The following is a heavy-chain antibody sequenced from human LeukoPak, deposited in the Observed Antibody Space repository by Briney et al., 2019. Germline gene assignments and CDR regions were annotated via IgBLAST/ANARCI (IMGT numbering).Heavy chain of an antibody. V-gene: IGHV3-23*01. CDR3: SRDSLSSCGGDCYSGLDV. J-gene: IGHJ6*02. Sequence: GGSLRLSCAASGFTFSSYAMSWVRQAPGKGLEWVSAISGSGGSTYYADSVKGRFTISRDNSKNTLYLQMNSLRAEDTAVYYCSRDSLSSCGGDCYSGLDVWGQGTTVTVSS. CDR2: ISGSGGST. D-gene: IGHD2-21*02. CDR1: GFTFSSYA.